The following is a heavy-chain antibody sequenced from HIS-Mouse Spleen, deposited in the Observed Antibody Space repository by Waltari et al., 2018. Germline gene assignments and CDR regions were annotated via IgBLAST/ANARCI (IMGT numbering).Heavy chain of an antibody. CDR2: ISYDGSNK. J-gene: IGHJ4*02. CDR3: AKASSGWLDY. V-gene: IGHV3-30*18. CDR1: GFTSSRHG. Sequence: QVQLVASGGAVDRPGGSLRLPLPASGFTSSRHGSPWVRQAPGKGMEWVAVISYDGSNKYYADSVKGRFTISRDNSKNTLYLQMNSLRAEDTAVYYCAKASSGWLDYWGQGTLVTVSS. D-gene: IGHD6-19*01.